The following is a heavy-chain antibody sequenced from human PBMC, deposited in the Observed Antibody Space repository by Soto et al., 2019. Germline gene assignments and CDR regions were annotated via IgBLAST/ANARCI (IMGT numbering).Heavy chain of an antibody. D-gene: IGHD6-19*01. J-gene: IGHJ4*02. CDR3: IHGSGWYDY. V-gene: IGHV3-15*01. CDR2: IKSKTYGETT. CDR1: GFTFSNAW. Sequence: EVQLVESGGGLVKPGGSLRLSCAASGFTFSNAWMSWVRQGPGKGLEWVGLIKSKTYGETTDYSAPVKGRFTISRDDSKNTLYRQLNSLKNEDTAVYYCIHGSGWYDYWGQGTLVTVSS.